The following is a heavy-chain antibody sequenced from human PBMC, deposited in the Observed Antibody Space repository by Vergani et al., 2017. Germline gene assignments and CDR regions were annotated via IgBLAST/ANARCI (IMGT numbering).Heavy chain of an antibody. J-gene: IGHJ5*02. V-gene: IGHV3-73*01. CDR1: GFTFSGSA. Sequence: EVQLVESGGGLVQPGGSLKLSCAASGFTFSGSAMHWVRQASGKGLEWVGRIRSKANSYATAYAASVKGRLTITRDNAKNSLYLQMNSLRGEDTAVYYCAREYYDFWSGYYYGWFDPWGQGTLVTVSS. D-gene: IGHD3-3*01. CDR3: AREYYDFWSGYYYGWFDP. CDR2: IRSKANSYAT.